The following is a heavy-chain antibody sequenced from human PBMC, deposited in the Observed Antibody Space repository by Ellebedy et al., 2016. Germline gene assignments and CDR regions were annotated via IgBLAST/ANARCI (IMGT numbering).Heavy chain of an antibody. J-gene: IGHJ4*02. V-gene: IGHV3-30-3*01. Sequence: GESLKISCAASGFTFSSYAMHWVRQAPGKGLEWVAVISYDGSNKYYADSVKGRFTISRDNSKNTLYLQMNSLRAEDTAVYYCARAPDYDSSRSDYWGQGTLVTVSS. CDR3: ARAPDYDSSRSDY. CDR2: ISYDGSNK. D-gene: IGHD3-22*01. CDR1: GFTFSSYA.